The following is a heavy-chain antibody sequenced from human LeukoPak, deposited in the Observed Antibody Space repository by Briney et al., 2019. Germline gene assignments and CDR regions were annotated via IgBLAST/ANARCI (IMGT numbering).Heavy chain of an antibody. CDR2: ISYDGSNK. Sequence: GSLRLSCAASGFTFSNYAMHWVRQAPGKGLEWVAVISYDGSNKYYADSVKGRFTISRDNSKNTLYLQMNSLRPEDTAVYYCATHELKDAFDIWGQGTMVTVSS. CDR3: ATHELKDAFDI. CDR1: GFTFSNYA. V-gene: IGHV3-30*04. D-gene: IGHD3-10*01. J-gene: IGHJ3*02.